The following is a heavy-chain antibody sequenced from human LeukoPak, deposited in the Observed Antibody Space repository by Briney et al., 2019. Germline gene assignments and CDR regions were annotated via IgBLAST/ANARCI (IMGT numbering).Heavy chain of an antibody. Sequence: ASVEVSCKTSGYTFGGYYIQWVRQAPGQGLEWMGWINPNSGATKYAQKFQGRVTLTRDTSINTAYTELSSLNINDTAVYYCARLRDYSASWRGSASRYWGQGTRVTVSS. V-gene: IGHV1-2*02. CDR3: ARLRDYSASWRGSASRY. CDR1: GYTFGGYY. D-gene: IGHD4-11*01. CDR2: INPNSGAT. J-gene: IGHJ4*02.